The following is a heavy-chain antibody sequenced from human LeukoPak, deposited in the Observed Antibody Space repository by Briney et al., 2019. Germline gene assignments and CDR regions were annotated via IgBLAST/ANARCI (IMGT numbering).Heavy chain of an antibody. CDR2: IKQDGSEI. J-gene: IGHJ4*02. V-gene: IGHV3-7*01. CDR1: GFTFSNYW. CDR3: ARIGYSSSSFDY. D-gene: IGHD6-6*01. Sequence: GGSLRLSRAASGFTFSNYWMSWVRLAPGKGLEWVANIKQDGSEIDSVDSMKGRFTISRDNAKNSVYLQMNSLRAEDTALYYCARIGYSSSSFDYWGQGTLVTVSS.